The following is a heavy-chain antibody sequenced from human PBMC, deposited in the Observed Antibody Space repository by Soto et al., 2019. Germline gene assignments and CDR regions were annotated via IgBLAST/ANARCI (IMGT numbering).Heavy chain of an antibody. V-gene: IGHV3-33*01. CDR2: IWYDGSNK. CDR1: GFTFSSYG. D-gene: IGHD3-22*01. CDR3: ARDKRGYDSSGYYFSPRKDAFDI. Sequence: GSLRLSCAASGFTFSSYGMHWVRQAPGKGLEWVAVIWYDGSNKYYADSVKGRFTISRDNSKNTLYLQMNSLRAEDTAVYYCARDKRGYDSSGYYFSPRKDAFDIWGQGTMVTVSS. J-gene: IGHJ3*02.